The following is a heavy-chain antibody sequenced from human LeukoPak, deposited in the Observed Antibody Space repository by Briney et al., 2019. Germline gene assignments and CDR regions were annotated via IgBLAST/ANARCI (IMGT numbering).Heavy chain of an antibody. Sequence: PGRSLRLSCAASGFTFSSYGTHWVRQAPGKGLEWVAVIWYDGSNKYYADSVKGRFTISRDNSKNTLYLQMNSLRAEDTAVYYCARGGSGRVGIIDYWGQGTLVTVSS. CDR2: IWYDGSNK. CDR1: GFTFSSYG. D-gene: IGHD6-19*01. CDR3: ARGGSGRVGIIDY. J-gene: IGHJ4*02. V-gene: IGHV3-33*01.